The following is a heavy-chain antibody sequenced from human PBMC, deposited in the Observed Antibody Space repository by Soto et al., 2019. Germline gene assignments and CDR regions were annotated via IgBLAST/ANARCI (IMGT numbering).Heavy chain of an antibody. CDR3: ARGYYGSGSLVSSFGLDV. CDR1: GFPFLRFY. V-gene: IGHV1-46*01. D-gene: IGHD3-10*01. J-gene: IGHJ6*02. CDR2: INPDGGFT. Sequence: ASVKVSCKXSGFPFLRFYIHLLRQAPGQGPQWMGVINPDGGFTTYAQSFRDRFAVTRDTSTSTVHMQLSSLRSEDTALYYCARGYYGSGSLVSSFGLDVWGQGTTVTVSS.